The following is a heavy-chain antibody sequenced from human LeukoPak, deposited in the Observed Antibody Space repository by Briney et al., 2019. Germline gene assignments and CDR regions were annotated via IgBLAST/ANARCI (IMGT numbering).Heavy chain of an antibody. Sequence: PGGSLRLSCAASGFTVSSDYMSWVRQAPGKGLEWVSVISGGGNTYYADTVKGRFTISRDNSKNTLYLQMHSLRAEDTAVYYCARTVRGGARIYAFDIWGQGTMVTVSS. V-gene: IGHV3-66*01. CDR3: ARTVRGGARIYAFDI. D-gene: IGHD1-26*01. CDR1: GFTVSSDY. CDR2: ISGGGNT. J-gene: IGHJ3*02.